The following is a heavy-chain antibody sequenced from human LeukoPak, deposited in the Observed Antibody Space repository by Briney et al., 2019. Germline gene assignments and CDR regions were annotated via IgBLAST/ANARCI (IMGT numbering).Heavy chain of an antibody. CDR3: AKAGGVYCSSTSCYAS. J-gene: IGHJ4*02. CDR2: IYYSGST. Sequence: SETLSLTCTVSGGSISSYYWSWIRQPPGKGLEWIGYIYYSGSTNYNPSLKSRVTISVDTSKKQFSLKLSSVTAADTAVYYCAKAGGVYCSSTSCYASWGQGTLVTVSS. V-gene: IGHV4-59*01. CDR1: GGSISSYY. D-gene: IGHD2-2*01.